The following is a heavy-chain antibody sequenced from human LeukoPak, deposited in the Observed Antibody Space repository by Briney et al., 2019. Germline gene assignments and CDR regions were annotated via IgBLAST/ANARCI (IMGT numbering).Heavy chain of an antibody. V-gene: IGHV4-34*01. CDR1: GGSFSGYY. D-gene: IGHD3-22*01. CDR2: INHSGST. Sequence: ASETLSLTCAVYGGSFSGYYWSWIRQPPGKGLEWIGEINHSGSTNYNPSLKSRVTISVDTSKNQFSLKLSSVTAADTAVYYCARGGDSSGYPFDYWGQGTLVTVSS. J-gene: IGHJ4*02. CDR3: ARGGDSSGYPFDY.